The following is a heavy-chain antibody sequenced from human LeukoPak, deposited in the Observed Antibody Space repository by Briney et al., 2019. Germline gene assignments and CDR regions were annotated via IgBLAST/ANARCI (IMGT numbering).Heavy chain of an antibody. CDR3: TRTECGIVGASDAFDI. CDR2: IRSKAYGGTA. D-gene: IGHD1-26*01. V-gene: IGHV3-49*04. Sequence: PGGSLRLSCAASGFTFSNYAMNWVRQAPGKGLEWVGFIRSKAYGGTAEYAASVKGRFTISRDDSKSIAYLQMNSLKTEDTAVYYCTRTECGIVGASDAFDIWGQGTMVTVSS. J-gene: IGHJ3*02. CDR1: GFTFSNYA.